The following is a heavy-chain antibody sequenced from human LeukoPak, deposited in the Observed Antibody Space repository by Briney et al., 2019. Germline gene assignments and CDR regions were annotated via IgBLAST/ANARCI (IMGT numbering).Heavy chain of an antibody. J-gene: IGHJ4*02. CDR2: IYISGST. Sequence: SETLSLTCTVSGVSISSASYYWSWIRQPAGKGLEWIGRIYISGSTNYKSSLKSRVTISLDTSKDQFSLKLSSVTAADTAVYYCAREREGPYGYLDYWGQGTLVIVSS. CDR3: AREREGPYGYLDY. V-gene: IGHV4-61*02. D-gene: IGHD4-17*01. CDR1: GVSISSASYY.